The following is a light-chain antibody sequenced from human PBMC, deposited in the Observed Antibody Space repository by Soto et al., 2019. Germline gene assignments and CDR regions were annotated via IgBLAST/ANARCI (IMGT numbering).Light chain of an antibody. J-gene: IGKJ4*01. Sequence: PGGRATLSCRASQSVRSSYLAWCQQRPGQAPRLLIFGASFRATGIPDRFSGSGSGTDFTLTISRLEPEDFAVYYCQHYGSPLTFGGGTKVEIK. CDR1: QSVRSSY. CDR2: GAS. CDR3: QHYGSPLT. V-gene: IGKV3-20*01.